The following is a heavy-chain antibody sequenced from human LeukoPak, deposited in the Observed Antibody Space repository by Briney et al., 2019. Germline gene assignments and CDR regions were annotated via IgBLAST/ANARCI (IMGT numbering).Heavy chain of an antibody. Sequence: SQTLSLTCTVSGGSISSGDYYWSWIRQPPGKGLEWIGYISSRGRTYYKPSLKSRITVSMDTAKNQFSLRLSSLTAADAAVYYCARGQYGSGIVYWGQGTQVTVSS. CDR3: ARGQYGSGIVY. J-gene: IGHJ4*02. D-gene: IGHD3-10*01. V-gene: IGHV4-30-4*01. CDR1: GGSISSGDYY. CDR2: ISSRGRT.